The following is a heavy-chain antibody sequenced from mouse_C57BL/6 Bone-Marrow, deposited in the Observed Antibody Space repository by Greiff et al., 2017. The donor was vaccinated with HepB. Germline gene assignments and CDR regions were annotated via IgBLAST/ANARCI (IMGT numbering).Heavy chain of an antibody. Sequence: QVQLQQPGTELVKPGASVKLSCKASGYTFTSYWMHWVKQRPGQGLEWIGNINPSNGGTNYNEKFKSKATLTVDKSSSTAYMQLSSLTSEDSAVYYCARRGVYYGSSYVGWYFDVWGTGTTVTVSS. V-gene: IGHV1-53*01. CDR3: ARRGVYYGSSYVGWYFDV. CDR2: INPSNGGT. J-gene: IGHJ1*03. D-gene: IGHD1-1*01. CDR1: GYTFTSYW.